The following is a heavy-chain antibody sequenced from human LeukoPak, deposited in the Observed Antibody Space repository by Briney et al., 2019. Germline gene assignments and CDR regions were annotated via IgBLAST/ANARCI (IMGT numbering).Heavy chain of an antibody. CDR1: GFTFSNYG. J-gene: IGHJ4*02. CDR3: AKDGVLFNYYSYYFDY. V-gene: IGHV3-30*02. Sequence: GGSLRLSCAASGFTFSNYGMHWVRQAPGKGLEWVAFIRYDGSNKYYADSVKGRFTISRDNSKNTLYLQMNSLRAEDTAVYYCAKDGVLFNYYSYYFDYWGQGTLVTVSS. CDR2: IRYDGSNK. D-gene: IGHD3-22*01.